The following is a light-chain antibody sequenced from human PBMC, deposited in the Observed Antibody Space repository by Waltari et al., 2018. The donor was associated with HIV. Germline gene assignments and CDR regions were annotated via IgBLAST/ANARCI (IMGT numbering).Light chain of an antibody. CDR2: DVT. CDR3: CAYTSRGTWV. CDR1: DVETYDL. J-gene: IGLJ3*02. Sequence: QSALTQPASVSGSPGQSVTVSCTGDVETYDLVFWYQGHPGRAPKLIMHDVTKRPSGISSRFSASKSGRTASLTISGLQPDDEADYFGCAYTSRGTWVFGGGTRVTVL. V-gene: IGLV2-23*02.